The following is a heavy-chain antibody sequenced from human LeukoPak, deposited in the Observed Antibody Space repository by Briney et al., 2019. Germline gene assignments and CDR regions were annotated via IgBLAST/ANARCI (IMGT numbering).Heavy chain of an antibody. CDR2: IYTSGST. Sequence: SETLSLTCTVSGGSISSYYWSWIRQPAGKGLEWIGRIYTSGSTNYNPSLKSRVTMSVDTSKNQFSLKLTSVTAADTAVYFCARRGPAFVYFDYWGQGVLVTVAS. CDR3: ARRGPAFVYFDY. CDR1: GGSISSYY. V-gene: IGHV4-4*07. D-gene: IGHD3-10*01. J-gene: IGHJ4*02.